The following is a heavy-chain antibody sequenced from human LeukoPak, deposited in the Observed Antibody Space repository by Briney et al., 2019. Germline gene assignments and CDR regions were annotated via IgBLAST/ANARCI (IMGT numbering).Heavy chain of an antibody. CDR1: GYSFTSYW. J-gene: IGHJ3*02. CDR2: IYPGDSDT. D-gene: IGHD3-22*01. Sequence: GESLKISCKGSGYSFTSYWIGWVRQMPGKGLEWMGIIYPGDSDTRYSPSFQGQVTISADKSISTAYLQWSSLKASDTAMYYCARRRKSRCYYDSSGYPDAFDIWGQGTMVTVSS. V-gene: IGHV5-51*01. CDR3: ARRRKSRCYYDSSGYPDAFDI.